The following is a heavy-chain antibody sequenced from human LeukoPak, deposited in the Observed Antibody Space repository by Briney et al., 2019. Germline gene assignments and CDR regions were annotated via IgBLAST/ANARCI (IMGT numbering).Heavy chain of an antibody. V-gene: IGHV3-21*01. J-gene: IGHJ4*02. CDR3: ARDWGAADY. CDR2: ISSGSTYI. Sequence: GGTLRLSCAASGFTFSSYGMSWVGQAPGKGLEWVSSISSGSTYIYYADSVKGRFTISRDNAKNSLYLQMNSLRAEDTAVYYCARDWGAADYWGQGTLVTVSS. CDR1: GFTFSSYG. D-gene: IGHD3-16*01.